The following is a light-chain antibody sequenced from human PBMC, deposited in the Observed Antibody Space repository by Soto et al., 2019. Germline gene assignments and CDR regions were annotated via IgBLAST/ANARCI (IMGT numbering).Light chain of an antibody. CDR1: SSDVGDYKY. CDR2: VNS. CDR3: SSYTSSDTPSV. J-gene: IGLJ1*01. Sequence: QSALTQPASVSGSPGQSITISCTGTSSDVGDYKYVSWYQQHPDKAPKLIIFVNSNRPSGISNRFSASKSGNTASLTISGRQAEDEADYYCSSYTSSDTPSVFGTGTKLTVL. V-gene: IGLV2-14*01.